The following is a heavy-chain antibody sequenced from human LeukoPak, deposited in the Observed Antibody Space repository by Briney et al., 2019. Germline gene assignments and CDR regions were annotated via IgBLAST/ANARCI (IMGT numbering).Heavy chain of an antibody. CDR2: INHSGST. Sequence: SETRALTCAAYGGSFSGYYWSWIRQPPGKGLEWIGEINHSGSTKYNPSLKSRVTISVDTSKNQVSLKLSSVTAADTAVYYCARVKGGYSSFDYWGEGTLVTVSS. D-gene: IGHD6-25*01. CDR1: GGSFSGYY. J-gene: IGHJ4*02. V-gene: IGHV4-34*01. CDR3: ARVKGGYSSFDY.